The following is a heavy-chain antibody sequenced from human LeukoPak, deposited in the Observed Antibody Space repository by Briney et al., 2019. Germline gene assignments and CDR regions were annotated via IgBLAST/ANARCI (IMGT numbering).Heavy chain of an antibody. Sequence: SSETLSFYCAVDSGSISGYYWSWIRQPPGKGREWRGVSNRSGSTNYNPSLKSRATISVETSKNQFSLQLSSVTAAAAAFDYCARGRRWSARTRDYMDVWGKGTTVTVSS. V-gene: IGHV4-34*01. CDR1: SGSISGYY. CDR3: ARGRRWSARTRDYMDV. J-gene: IGHJ6*03. CDR2: SNRSGST. D-gene: IGHD6-6*01.